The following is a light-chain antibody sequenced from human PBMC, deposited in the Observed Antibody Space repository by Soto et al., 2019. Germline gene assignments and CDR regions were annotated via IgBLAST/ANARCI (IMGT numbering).Light chain of an antibody. Sequence: AIQLTQSPFSLSASVGDRVTITCRASQGISSALAWYQQKPGTAPKLLIFDASSWESGDPSRFSGSGSGTAFTLNISNLQPEDLGTYYCQQFNSYAHETFGGGTKVEIK. CDR3: QQFNSYAHET. CDR2: DAS. CDR1: QGISSA. V-gene: IGKV1-13*02. J-gene: IGKJ4*01.